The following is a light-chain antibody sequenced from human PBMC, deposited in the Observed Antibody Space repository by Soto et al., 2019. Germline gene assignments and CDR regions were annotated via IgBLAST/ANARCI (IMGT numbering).Light chain of an antibody. CDR2: GAS. CDR3: QQYGGSGT. CDR1: QSVSNNY. V-gene: IGKV3-20*01. Sequence: EIVLTKAPGTLSLSPGERATLSCRASQSVSNNYLAWYQQKPGQAPRLLIYGASNRATGIPDRFSGSGSGTDFTLTISRLEPEDFAVYYCQQYGGSGTFGQGTKVDIK. J-gene: IGKJ1*01.